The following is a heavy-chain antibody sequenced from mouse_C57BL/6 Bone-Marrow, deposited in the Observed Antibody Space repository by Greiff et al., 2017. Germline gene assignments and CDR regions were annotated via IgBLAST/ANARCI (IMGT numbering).Heavy chain of an antibody. CDR1: DSEVFPIAY. Sequence: QVQLQQSGSELRSPGSSVKLSCKDFDSEVFPIAYMSWVRQKPGHGFEWIGGILPSIGRTIYGEKFEDKATLDADTLSNTAYLELNSLTSEDSAISYCAMGGGNRYWYFDVWGTGTTVTVSS. D-gene: IGHD1-1*02. J-gene: IGHJ1*03. V-gene: IGHV15-2*01. CDR2: ILPSIGRT. CDR3: AMGGGNRYWYFDV.